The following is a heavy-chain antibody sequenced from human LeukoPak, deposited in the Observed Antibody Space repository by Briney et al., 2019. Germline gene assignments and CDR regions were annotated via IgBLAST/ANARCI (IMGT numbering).Heavy chain of an antibody. CDR2: TDEYGSIT. J-gene: IGHJ6*03. D-gene: IGHD3-3*01. CDR3: AKPYDPRQDYYMDV. V-gene: IGHV3-74*01. CDR1: GFSFRTYW. Sequence: GGSLRLSCAASGFSFRTYWMHWVRQVPGEGLVWVSRTDEYGSITDYADSVKDRFIISRDNAKNTLYLQMNSLRVEDTAVYYCAKPYDPRQDYYMDVWGKGTTVTVSS.